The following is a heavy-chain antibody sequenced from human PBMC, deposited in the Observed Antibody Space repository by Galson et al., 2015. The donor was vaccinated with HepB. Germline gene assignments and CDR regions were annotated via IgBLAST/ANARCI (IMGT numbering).Heavy chain of an antibody. D-gene: IGHD3-16*01. CDR2: ISAGGGTT. CDR1: GFTFTSYA. CDR3: AKALKATVSHKGGAFDY. J-gene: IGHJ4*02. Sequence: SLRLSCAASGFTFTSYAMSWVRQAPGKGLECVSPISAGGGTTYYADSVKGRFTISRDNSKNTLFLQMNSLRAEDTAVYYCAKALKATVSHKGGAFDYWGQGTLVTVSS. V-gene: IGHV3-23*01.